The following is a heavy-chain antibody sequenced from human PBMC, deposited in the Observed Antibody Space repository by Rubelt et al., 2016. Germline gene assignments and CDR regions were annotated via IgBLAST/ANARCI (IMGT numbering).Heavy chain of an antibody. CDR2: ISYDGSNK. J-gene: IGHJ6*02. V-gene: IGHV3-30*04. D-gene: IGHD3-10*02. CDR1: GFTFSSYA. Sequence: QVQLVESGGGVVQPGRSLRLSCAASGFTFSSYAMHWVRQAPGKGLEWVAVISYDGSNKYYADSVKGRFTISRDNSRNTLKLQMNSLRAEDTAVYYCARDGCITMSCMDVWGQGTTVTVSS. CDR3: ARDGCITMSCMDV.